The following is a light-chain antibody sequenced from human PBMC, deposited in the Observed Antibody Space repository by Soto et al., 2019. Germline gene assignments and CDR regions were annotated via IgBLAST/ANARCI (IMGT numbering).Light chain of an antibody. J-gene: IGKJ1*01. CDR1: QSVTSTY. Sequence: EIVLTQSPGTLSLSPGERATLSCRASQSVTSTYLAWYQQKPGQAPRLLIYGASTRATDVPDRFSGSGSGTTFTLTISSLQSDDFATYYCLQYNGYYRTFGQGTKVDIK. CDR2: GAS. CDR3: LQYNGYYRT. V-gene: IGKV3-20*01.